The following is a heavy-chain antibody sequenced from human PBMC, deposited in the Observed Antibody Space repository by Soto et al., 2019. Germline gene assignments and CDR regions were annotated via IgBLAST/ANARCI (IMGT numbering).Heavy chain of an antibody. V-gene: IGHV1-18*04. D-gene: IGHD2-2*02. CDR2: ISTYNSRT. CDR3: ARARYCASPSCYKHYYYGMDT. CDR1: GYTFTNHG. J-gene: IGHJ6*02. Sequence: ASVKVSCKASGYTFTNHGISWVRQAPGQGLEWLGWISTYNSRTHYAQKVQGRVTMTTDTSTSTAYLGLRSLTFDDTAVYYCARARYCASPSCYKHYYYGMDTWGQGTTVTVSS.